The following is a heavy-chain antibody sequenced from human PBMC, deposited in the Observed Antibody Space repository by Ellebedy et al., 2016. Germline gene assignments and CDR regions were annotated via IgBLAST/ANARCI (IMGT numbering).Heavy chain of an antibody. D-gene: IGHD6-19*01. CDR2: IYPGDSDT. CDR3: ARLYSSGWYVGDAFDI. V-gene: IGHV5-51*01. CDR1: GYSFTSYW. J-gene: IGHJ3*02. Sequence: GESLKISCKGSGYSFTSYWIGWVRQMPGKGLEWMGIIYPGDSDTRYSPSFQGQVTISADKSISTAYLQWSSLKASDIAMYYCARLYSSGWYVGDAFDIWGQGTMVTVSS.